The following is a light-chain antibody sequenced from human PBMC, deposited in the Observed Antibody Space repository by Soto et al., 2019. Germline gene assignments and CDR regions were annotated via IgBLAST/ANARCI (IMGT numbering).Light chain of an antibody. V-gene: IGLV1-47*02. CDR2: SNI. J-gene: IGLJ3*02. CDR3: AAWDNSLNGRV. CDR1: NYNSGSNY. Sequence: QSVLTQPPSASGTPGQRVTISCSGSNYNSGSNYVYWYQQFPGTAPKLLIYSNIQRPSGVPARFSGSKSGTTAYLAISGLRSEDEADYYCAAWDNSLNGRVFGGGTKLTVL.